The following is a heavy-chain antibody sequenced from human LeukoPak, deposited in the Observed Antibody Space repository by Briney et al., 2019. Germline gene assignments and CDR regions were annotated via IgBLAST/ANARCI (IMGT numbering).Heavy chain of an antibody. Sequence: GGSLRLSCAASGFTFSSYAMHWVRQAPGKGLEWVAVISYDGSNKYYADSVKGRFTISRDNSKNTLYLQMNSLRAEDTAVYYCTRGIDSSWYPNDWFDPWGQGTLVTVSS. V-gene: IGHV3-30-3*01. CDR3: TRGIDSSWYPNDWFDP. CDR1: GFTFSSYA. CDR2: ISYDGSNK. J-gene: IGHJ5*02. D-gene: IGHD6-13*01.